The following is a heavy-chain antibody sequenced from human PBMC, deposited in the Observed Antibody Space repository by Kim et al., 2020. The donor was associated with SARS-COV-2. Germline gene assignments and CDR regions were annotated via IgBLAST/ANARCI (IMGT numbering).Heavy chain of an antibody. CDR1: GFTVSSNY. CDR2: IYSGGST. V-gene: IGHV3-53*01. D-gene: IGHD5-12*01. J-gene: IGHJ4*02. CDR3: VNTVANPYYFDY. Sequence: GGSLRLSCAASGFTVSSNYMSWVRQAPGKGLEWVSVIYSGGSTYYADSVKGRFTISRDNSKNTLYLQMNSLRAEDTAVYYCVNTVANPYYFDYWGQGTLVTVSS.